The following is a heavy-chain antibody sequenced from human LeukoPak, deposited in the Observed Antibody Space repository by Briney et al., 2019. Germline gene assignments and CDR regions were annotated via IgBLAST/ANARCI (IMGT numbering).Heavy chain of an antibody. CDR1: GFTFSNND. CDR3: ARWGYDSSGERYFDL. CDR2: IDTSGDT. J-gene: IGHJ2*01. D-gene: IGHD3-22*01. V-gene: IGHV3-13*01. Sequence: GGSLRLSCAASGFTFSNNDMHWVRQGPGKGLEWVSAIDTSGDTYYPGSVKGRFTISRENAKNSLYLQMNSLRAGDTAVYYCARWGYDSSGERYFDLWGRGTLVTVSS.